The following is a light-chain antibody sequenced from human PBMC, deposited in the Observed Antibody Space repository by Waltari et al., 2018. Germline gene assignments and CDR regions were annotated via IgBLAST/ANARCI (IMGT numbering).Light chain of an antibody. CDR3: LQTLTTPLT. J-gene: IGKJ4*01. V-gene: IGKV3-20*01. CDR2: GAY. Sequence: EIVLTQSPGTLSLSPGERATLSCRASESINKNYIAWYQQKPGQAPRLLIYGAYSRATGIPDRFSGSGSGTDFTLTIGRLEPEDFATYYCLQTLTTPLTFGGGTIVDIK. CDR1: ESINKNY.